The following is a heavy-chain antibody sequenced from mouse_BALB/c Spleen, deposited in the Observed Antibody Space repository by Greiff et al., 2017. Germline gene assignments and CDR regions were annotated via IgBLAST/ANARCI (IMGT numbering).Heavy chain of an antibody. J-gene: IGHJ4*01. CDR1: GYAFSSYW. CDR3: ARLTTAPCYYAMDY. V-gene: IGHV1-80*01. CDR2: IYPGDGDT. D-gene: IGHD1-2*01. Sequence: QVQLQQSGAELVRPGSSVKISCKASGYAFSSYWMNWVKQRPGQGLEWIGQIYPGDGDTNYNGKFKGKATLTADKSSSTAYMQLSSLTSEDSAVYFCARLTTAPCYYAMDYWGQGTSVTVSS.